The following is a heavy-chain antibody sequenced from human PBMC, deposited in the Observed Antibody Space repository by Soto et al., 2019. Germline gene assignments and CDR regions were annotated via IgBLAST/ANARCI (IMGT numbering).Heavy chain of an antibody. CDR1: GGSISSSSYY. J-gene: IGHJ6*02. Sequence: QLQLQESGPGLVKPSETLSLTCTVSGGSISSSSYYWGWIRQPPGKGLEWIGSIYYSGSTYYNPSLKSRVTISVDTSKNQFSLKLSSVTAADTAVYYCAYSSGYYHPWGGYYGMDVWGQGTTVTVSS. CDR3: AYSSGYYHPWGGYYGMDV. V-gene: IGHV4-39*01. D-gene: IGHD3-22*01. CDR2: IYYSGST.